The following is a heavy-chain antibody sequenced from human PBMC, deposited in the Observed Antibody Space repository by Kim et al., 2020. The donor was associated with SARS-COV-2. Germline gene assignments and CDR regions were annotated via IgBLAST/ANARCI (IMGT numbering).Heavy chain of an antibody. D-gene: IGHD2-8*01. CDR2: ISYDGSHK. V-gene: IGHV3-30*18. CDR3: AKDQTMVGGAFDI. Sequence: GGSLRLSCAASGFTFSSYGMHWVRQAPGKGLEWVAVISYDGSHKYYADSVKGRFTISRDNSKNTLYLQMNSLRAEDTAVYYCAKDQTMVGGAFDIWGQGTMVTVSS. J-gene: IGHJ3*02. CDR1: GFTFSSYG.